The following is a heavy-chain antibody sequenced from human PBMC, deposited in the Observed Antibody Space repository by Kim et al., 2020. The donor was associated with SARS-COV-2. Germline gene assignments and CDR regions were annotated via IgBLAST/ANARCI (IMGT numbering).Heavy chain of an antibody. V-gene: IGHV5-10-1*01. J-gene: IGHJ4*02. CDR3: ARHLRRSSFVY. D-gene: IGHD1-26*01. CDR1: GYSFSSYW. Sequence: GESLKISCKGSGYSFSSYWITWVRQKPGKGLEWMGRIDPKDSQTIYSPSFQGHVTISADKSITTAYLQWSSLKASDTAIYYCARHLRRSSFVYWGQGTLVTVSP. CDR2: IDPKDSQT.